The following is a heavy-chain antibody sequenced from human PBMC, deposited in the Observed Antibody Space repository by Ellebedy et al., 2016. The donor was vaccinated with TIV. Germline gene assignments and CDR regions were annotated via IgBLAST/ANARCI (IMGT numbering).Heavy chain of an antibody. V-gene: IGHV3-23*01. D-gene: IGHD5-18*01. CDR3: AKDRTPGDGYWVFDF. Sequence: PGGSLRLSCAASGFTFSSYAMSWVRQAPGKGLEWVSHFSDSTYYADSVKGRFTISRDNSKNTLYLQMNSLRAEDTAVYYCAKDRTPGDGYWVFDFWGQGTLVTVSS. J-gene: IGHJ4*02. CDR2: FSDST. CDR1: GFTFSSYA.